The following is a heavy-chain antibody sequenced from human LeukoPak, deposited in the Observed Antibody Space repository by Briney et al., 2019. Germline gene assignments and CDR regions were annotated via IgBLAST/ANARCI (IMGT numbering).Heavy chain of an antibody. CDR2: ISGSGGST. V-gene: IGHV3-23*01. D-gene: IGHD1-26*01. CDR1: GFTFSSYA. J-gene: IGHJ6*03. Sequence: TGGSLRLSCAASGFTFSSYAMSWVRQAPGKGLEWVSAISGSGGSTYYADSVKGRFIISRDNSKSTLYLQMNSLRVEDTAVYYCAKTQDGGSRYYYYYMDVWGKGTTVTVSS. CDR3: AKTQDGGSRYYYYYMDV.